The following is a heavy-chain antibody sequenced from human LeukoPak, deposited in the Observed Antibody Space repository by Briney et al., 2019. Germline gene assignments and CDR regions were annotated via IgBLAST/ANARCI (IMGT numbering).Heavy chain of an antibody. Sequence: SETLSLTCSVSGGSISGNCWSWIRQSPGKGLEWIGYIYYRGTTYYNPSLKSRVTISLDTSANQFSLKLSSVTAADAAVYFCATTRDCSGGTCYYWFDPWGQGTLVTVSS. J-gene: IGHJ5*02. D-gene: IGHD2-15*01. CDR2: IYYRGTT. CDR3: ATTRDCSGGTCYYWFDP. V-gene: IGHV4-59*01. CDR1: GGSISGNC.